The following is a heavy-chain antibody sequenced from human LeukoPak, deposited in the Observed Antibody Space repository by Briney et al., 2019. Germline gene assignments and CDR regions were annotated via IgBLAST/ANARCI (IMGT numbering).Heavy chain of an antibody. J-gene: IGHJ4*02. Sequence: SETLSLTCTVSGGSIRSSSSYWGWIRQPPGKGLEWIGSIYYSGSTYYNPSLKSRVTISVDTSKNQYSLKLSSVTAADTAVYYCAHLDHYDLHFDYWGQGTLVTVSS. CDR3: AHLDHYDLHFDY. D-gene: IGHD3-22*01. CDR2: IYYSGST. V-gene: IGHV4-39*07. CDR1: GGSIRSSSSY.